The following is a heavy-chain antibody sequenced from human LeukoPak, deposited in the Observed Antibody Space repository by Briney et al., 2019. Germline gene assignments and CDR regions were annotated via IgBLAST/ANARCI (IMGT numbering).Heavy chain of an antibody. CDR3: AKRGSSGWDALHDY. CDR1: GGTFSSYA. V-gene: IGHV1-69*13. Sequence: SVKVSCKASGGTFSSYAISWVRQAPGQGLEWMGGIIPIFGTANYAQKFQGRVTITADESTSTAYMELSSLRSEDTAVYYCAKRGSSGWDALHDYWGQGTLVTVSS. D-gene: IGHD6-19*01. J-gene: IGHJ4*02. CDR2: IIPIFGTA.